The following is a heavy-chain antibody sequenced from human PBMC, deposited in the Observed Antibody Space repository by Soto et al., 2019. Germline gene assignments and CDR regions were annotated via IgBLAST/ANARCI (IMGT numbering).Heavy chain of an antibody. CDR2: ISGSGGST. J-gene: IGHJ6*03. Sequence: GGSLRLSCAASGFTFSSYAMSWARQAPGKGLEWVSAISGSGGSTYYADSVKGRFTISRDNSKNTLYLQMNSLRAEDTAVYYCAKDGGVIVSTYYYMDVWGPGTQVTVSS. CDR1: GFTFSSYA. CDR3: AKDGGVIVSTYYYMDV. V-gene: IGHV3-23*01. D-gene: IGHD3-16*02.